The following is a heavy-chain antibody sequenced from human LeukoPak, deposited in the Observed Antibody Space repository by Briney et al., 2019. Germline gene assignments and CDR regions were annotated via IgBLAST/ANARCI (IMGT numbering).Heavy chain of an antibody. CDR1: GFTFSNYG. Sequence: GGSLRLSCAASGFTFSNYGMQWVRQVSGKGLVWVSRIKSDGTITGHADFVKGRFTISRDNAKNTLYLQMNSLRAEDTAVYYCAREWGMDVWGQGTTVTVSS. CDR2: IKSDGTIT. J-gene: IGHJ6*02. V-gene: IGHV3-74*01. CDR3: AREWGMDV.